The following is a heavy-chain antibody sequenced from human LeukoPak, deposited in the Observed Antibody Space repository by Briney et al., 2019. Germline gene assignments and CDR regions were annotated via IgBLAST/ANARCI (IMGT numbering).Heavy chain of an antibody. V-gene: IGHV3-23*01. CDR3: AKDIPPYSNLADAFDI. CDR1: GFTFSSYA. CDR2: ISGSGGST. Sequence: WGSLRLSCAASGFTFSSYAMSWVRQAPGKGLEWVSAISGSGGSTYYADSVKGRFTISRDNAKNSLYLQMNSLRAEDTALYYCAKDIPPYSNLADAFDIWGQGTMVTVSS. J-gene: IGHJ3*02. D-gene: IGHD6-13*01.